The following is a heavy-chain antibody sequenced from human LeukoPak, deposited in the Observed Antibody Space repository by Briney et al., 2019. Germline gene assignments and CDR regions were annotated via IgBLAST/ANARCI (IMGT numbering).Heavy chain of an antibody. CDR2: ISSSSSYI. CDR1: GFTFSSYS. V-gene: IGHV3-21*01. Sequence: GGSLRLSCAASGFTFSSYSMNWVRQAPGKGLEWVSSISSSSSYIYYADSVKGRFTISRDNAKNSLYLQMNSLRAEDTAVYYCASDLNGDPLGYYYMDVWGKGTTVTVSS. D-gene: IGHD4-17*01. J-gene: IGHJ6*03. CDR3: ASDLNGDPLGYYYMDV.